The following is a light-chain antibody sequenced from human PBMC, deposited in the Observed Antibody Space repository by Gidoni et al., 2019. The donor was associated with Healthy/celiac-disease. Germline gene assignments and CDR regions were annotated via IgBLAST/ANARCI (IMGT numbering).Light chain of an antibody. V-gene: IGKV4-1*01. CDR2: WAS. CDR1: QSVLYSSNNKNY. J-gene: IGKJ1*01. CDR3: QQYYSTPRT. Sequence: PVSLGERATINCKSSQSVLYSSNNKNYLAWYQQKPGQPPQLLIYWASTRESGVPDRFSGSGSGTDFTLTISSLQAEDMAVYYCQQYYSTPRTFGQGTKLEIK.